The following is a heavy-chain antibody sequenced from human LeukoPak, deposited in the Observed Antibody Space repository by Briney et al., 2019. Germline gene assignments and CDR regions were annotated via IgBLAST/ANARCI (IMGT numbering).Heavy chain of an antibody. CDR3: ARDKFRFDN. J-gene: IGHJ4*02. CDR2: IWYNGSKK. V-gene: IGHV3-33*01. D-gene: IGHD3-10*01. CDR1: GFIFSSYG. Sequence: GGSLRLSCAASGFIFSSYGKHWVRQAPPKGLEWVAVIWYNGSKKYYADSVKGRFTISRDNSKNTLYLQLNSLRAADTAVYYCARDKFRFDNWGQGTLVTVSS.